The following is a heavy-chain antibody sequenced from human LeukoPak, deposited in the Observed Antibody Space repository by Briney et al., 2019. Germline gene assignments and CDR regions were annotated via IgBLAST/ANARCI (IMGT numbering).Heavy chain of an antibody. CDR2: INPSGGST. CDR1: GYTFTSYY. CDR3: ARTHSGTTLFLDY. J-gene: IGHJ4*02. D-gene: IGHD1-7*01. V-gene: IGHV1-46*01. Sequence: ASVKVSCKASGYTFTSYYMHWVRQAPGQGLGWMGIINPSGGSTSYAQKFQGGVTMTRDTSTSTVYMELSSLRSEDTAVYYCARTHSGTTLFLDYWGQGTLVTVSS.